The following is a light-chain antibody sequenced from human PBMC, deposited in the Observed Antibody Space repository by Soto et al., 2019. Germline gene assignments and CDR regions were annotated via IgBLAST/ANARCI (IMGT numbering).Light chain of an antibody. CDR3: QAWDSSTVV. J-gene: IGLJ2*01. CDR2: QHS. CDR1: KLGDKY. V-gene: IGLV3-1*01. Sequence: SYELTQPPSVSVSPGQTASITCYGDKLGDKYACWYQQKPGQSPVLVIYQHSKRPSGIPERFSGSNSGNTATLTISGTQAMDEADYYCQAWDSSTVVFGGGTKLTVL.